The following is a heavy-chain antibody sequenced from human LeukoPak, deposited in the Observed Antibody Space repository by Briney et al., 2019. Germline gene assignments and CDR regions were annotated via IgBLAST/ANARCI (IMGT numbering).Heavy chain of an antibody. Sequence: SETLSLTCTVSGASVSGSPYYWGWIRQPPGKGLEWIGSIYSSGSTYYNASLQSRVTISIETSKNQISLRLNSVTAADTAIDYCAKSGGYGLIDYWGQGTLVTVSS. CDR1: GASVSGSPYY. J-gene: IGHJ4*02. D-gene: IGHD1-26*01. CDR3: AKSGGYGLIDY. CDR2: IYSSGST. V-gene: IGHV4-39*01.